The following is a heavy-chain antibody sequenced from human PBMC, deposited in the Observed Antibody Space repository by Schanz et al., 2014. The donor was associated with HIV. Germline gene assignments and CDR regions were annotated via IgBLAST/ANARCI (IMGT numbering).Heavy chain of an antibody. D-gene: IGHD3-22*01. J-gene: IGHJ4*02. CDR1: GFTFSTND. Sequence: QVQLVESGGGVVQPGKSLRLSCAASGFTFSTNDMHWVRQLPGKGLEWVAVISHNGNNDYYAESVKGRFTISRDNSKNTLDLQMNNLKPEDTAVYYCAKAEYDSSGNSQSHFDYWGQGTLVTVSS. CDR2: ISHNGNND. CDR3: AKAEYDSSGNSQSHFDY. V-gene: IGHV3-30*18.